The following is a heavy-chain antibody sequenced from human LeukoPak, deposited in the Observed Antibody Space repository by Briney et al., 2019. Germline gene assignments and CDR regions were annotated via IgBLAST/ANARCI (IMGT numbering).Heavy chain of an antibody. D-gene: IGHD2-21*01. CDR1: SGSMSNYY. Sequence: SETLSLTCAVSSGSMSNYYWSWIRQAAGKGLEWIGRIYSSGTTNYNPSLNPSLRSRVTMSIDMSKNQFSLTLTSVTAADTAVYCCARGPYCGNNCYWGFDFWGQGTMVTVSS. CDR2: IYSSGTT. J-gene: IGHJ3*01. CDR3: ARGPYCGNNCYWGFDF. V-gene: IGHV4-4*07.